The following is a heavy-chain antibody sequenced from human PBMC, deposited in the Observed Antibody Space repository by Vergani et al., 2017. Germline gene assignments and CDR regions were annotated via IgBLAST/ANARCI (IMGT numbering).Heavy chain of an antibody. CDR2: ISPGASTV. CDR1: GFTFSSYS. J-gene: IGHJ6*02. CDR3: AKNPGISTTRHYYAMDV. D-gene: IGHD6-13*01. V-gene: IGHV3-48*01. Sequence: EVQLVESGGGLVKPGGSLRLSCAASGFTFSSYSMNWVRQAPGKGLEWVSHISPGASTVSYTDSVTGRFTVSRDNDNNSLTLDMTTLRVEDTAVYYCAKNPGISTTRHYYAMDVWGQGTTVTVSS.